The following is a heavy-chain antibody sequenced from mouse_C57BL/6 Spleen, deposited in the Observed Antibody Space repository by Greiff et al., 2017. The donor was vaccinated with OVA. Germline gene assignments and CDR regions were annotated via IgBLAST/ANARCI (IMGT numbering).Heavy chain of an antibody. Sequence: QVQLQQPGAELVRPGTSVKLSCKASGYTFTSYWIHWVKQRPGQGLEWIGVIDPSDSYTNYNQKFKGKATLTVDTSSSTAYMQLSSLTSEDSAVYYCARFGSSGYGYWGQGTTLTVSS. D-gene: IGHD3-2*02. CDR3: ARFGSSGYGY. CDR2: IDPSDSYT. J-gene: IGHJ2*01. CDR1: GYTFTSYW. V-gene: IGHV1-59*01.